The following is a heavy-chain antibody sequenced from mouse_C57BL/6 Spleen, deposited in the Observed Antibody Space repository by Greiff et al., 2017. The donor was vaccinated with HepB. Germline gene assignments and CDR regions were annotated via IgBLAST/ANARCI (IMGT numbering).Heavy chain of an antibody. J-gene: IGHJ3*01. V-gene: IGHV1-15*01. Sequence: QVQLQQSGAELVRPGASVTLSCKASGYTFTDYEMHWVKQTPVHGLEWIGAIDPETGGTAYNQKFKGKAILTADKSSSTAYMELRSLTSEDSAVYYCTRDGYYEYVWFAYWGQGTLVTVSA. CDR3: TRDGYYEYVWFAY. D-gene: IGHD2-3*01. CDR2: IDPETGGT. CDR1: GYTFTDYE.